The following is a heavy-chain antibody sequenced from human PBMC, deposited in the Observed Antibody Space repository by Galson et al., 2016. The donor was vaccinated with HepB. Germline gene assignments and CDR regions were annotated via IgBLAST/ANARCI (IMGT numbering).Heavy chain of an antibody. Sequence: PALVKPPQTLTLTCTFSGFSLNTRGVGVAWIRQSPGKALQWLALIYWDDDKRISPSLKNRLTVTKDTSKNQVVLTISNMDPVDTATYYCARNGASGSYVVNWFDPWGQGTRVTVSS. D-gene: IGHD3-10*01. V-gene: IGHV2-5*02. CDR2: IYWDDDK. CDR3: ARNGASGSYVVNWFDP. CDR1: GFSLNTRGVG. J-gene: IGHJ5*02.